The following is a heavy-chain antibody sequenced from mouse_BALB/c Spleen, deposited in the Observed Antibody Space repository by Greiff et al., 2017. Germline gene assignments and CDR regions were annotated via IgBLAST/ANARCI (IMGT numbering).Heavy chain of an antibody. CDR2: ISNGGGST. V-gene: IGHV5-12-2*01. J-gene: IGHJ2*01. Sequence: EVQVVESGGGLVQPGGSLKLSCAASGFTFSGYTMSWVRQTPEKRLEWVAYISNGGGSTYYPDTVKGRFTISRDNAKNTLYLQMSSLKSEDTAMYYCTRHWRFAYWGQGTTLTVSS. CDR3: TRHWRFAY. CDR1: GFTFSGYT.